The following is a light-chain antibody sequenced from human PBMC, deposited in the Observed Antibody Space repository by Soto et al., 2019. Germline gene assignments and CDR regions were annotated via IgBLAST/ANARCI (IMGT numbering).Light chain of an antibody. J-gene: IGKJ2*01. CDR3: QQSYRTPRT. CDR2: AAS. Sequence: DIQMTQSPSSLSASVGDRVTITCRASQSISSYLNWYQQKPGKAPKLLIYAASSLQSGVPSRFSGSGSGTDFPPTISSLQPEDFASYCWQQSYRTPRTFGQGTKLEIK. CDR1: QSISSY. V-gene: IGKV1-39*01.